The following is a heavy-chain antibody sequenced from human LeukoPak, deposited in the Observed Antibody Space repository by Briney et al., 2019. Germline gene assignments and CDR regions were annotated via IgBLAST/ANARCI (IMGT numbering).Heavy chain of an antibody. CDR1: GFTFSSYS. Sequence: GGSPRLSCAASGFTFSSYSMNWVRQAPGKGLEWVSSISSSSSYIYYADSVKGRFTISRDNSKNTLYLQMNSLRAEDTAVYYCARGWYYYYYMDVWGKGTTVTVSS. J-gene: IGHJ6*03. CDR3: ARGWYYYYYMDV. V-gene: IGHV3-21*01. CDR2: ISSSSSYI. D-gene: IGHD6-13*01.